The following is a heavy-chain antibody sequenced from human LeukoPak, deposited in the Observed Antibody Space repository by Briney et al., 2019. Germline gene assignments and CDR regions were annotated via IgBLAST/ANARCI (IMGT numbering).Heavy chain of an antibody. CDR1: GFTFSSYW. CDR2: IITDGSST. CDR3: ATSMAVDAFDI. V-gene: IGHV3-74*01. D-gene: IGHD2/OR15-2a*01. J-gene: IGHJ3*02. Sequence: SGGSLRLSCAASGFTFSSYWMHWVRQAPGKGLVWVSRIITDGSSTSYADSMKGRITISRDNAKNTLYLQMNSLRAEDTAVYYCATSMAVDAFDIWGQGTMVTVSS.